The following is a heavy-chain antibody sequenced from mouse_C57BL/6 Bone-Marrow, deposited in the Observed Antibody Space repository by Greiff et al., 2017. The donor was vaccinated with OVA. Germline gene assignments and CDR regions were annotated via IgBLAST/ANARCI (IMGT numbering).Heavy chain of an antibody. CDR1: GFTFSSYG. D-gene: IGHD1-1*01. Sequence: EVKLLESGGDLVKPGGSLTLSCAASGFTFSSYGMSWVRQTPDKRLEWVATISSGGSYTYYPDRVKGRFTISRDNAKNTMYLHMSRLKSEDTAMYYCAREWAYYYGSSLAWFAYWGQGTLVTVTA. J-gene: IGHJ3*01. CDR2: ISSGGSYT. V-gene: IGHV5-6*01. CDR3: AREWAYYYGSSLAWFAY.